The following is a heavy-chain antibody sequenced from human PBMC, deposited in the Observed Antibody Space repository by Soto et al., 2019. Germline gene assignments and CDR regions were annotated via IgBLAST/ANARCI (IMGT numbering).Heavy chain of an antibody. D-gene: IGHD6-6*01. CDR2: MNTNTNTT. J-gene: IGHJ5*02. CDR3: AREVVETSSLWLDP. CDR1: GYTXTNND. V-gene: IGHV1-8*01. Sequence: SXKVYCKASGYTXTNNDIYLVRQAPGQGLEWIGWMNTNTNTTDSAEVFEGRVSLTWDTSIITAYMQLNSLKIDDTAVYYCAREVVETSSLWLDPWGQGTLGTVSS.